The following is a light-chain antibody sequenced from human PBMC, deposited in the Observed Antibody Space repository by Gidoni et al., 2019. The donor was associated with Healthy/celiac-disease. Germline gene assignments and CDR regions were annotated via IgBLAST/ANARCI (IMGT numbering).Light chain of an antibody. Sequence: DIQMTQSPSSLSASVGDRVTITCRASQSISSYLNWYQQKPGKAPKLLIYAASSLQSGVPSRFSGSGSGTDFTLTISSLQPEDFATYYCQQSYSTLFTFGSXTKVDIK. CDR1: QSISSY. V-gene: IGKV1-39*01. CDR3: QQSYSTLFT. J-gene: IGKJ3*01. CDR2: AAS.